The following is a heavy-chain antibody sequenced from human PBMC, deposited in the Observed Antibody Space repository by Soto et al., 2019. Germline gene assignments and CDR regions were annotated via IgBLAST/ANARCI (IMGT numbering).Heavy chain of an antibody. D-gene: IGHD3-22*01. CDR2: TRSKSNGGTT. J-gene: IGHJ4*02. CDR1: GFTFGDYA. CDR3: AMDTSGYNYYFDH. Sequence: EVQLVESGGGLLQPGRSLRLSCTTSGFTFGDYAMSWFRQAPGKGLELVGFTRSKSNGGTTEYAASVKGRFTISRDDSRSIAYLQMNSLKTEDTAVYYCAMDTSGYNYYFDHWGQGTLVIVSS. V-gene: IGHV3-49*03.